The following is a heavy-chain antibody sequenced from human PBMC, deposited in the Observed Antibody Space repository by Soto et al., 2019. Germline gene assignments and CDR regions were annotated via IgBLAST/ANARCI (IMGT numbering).Heavy chain of an antibody. CDR2: INHSGST. CDR3: GRDGSSWSYYYYGMDV. Sequence: XETLSLPCDVYGWSLSGYYWSWIRQPPGKGLDWIGEINHSGSTNYNPSLESRVTISVDTSKNQFSLKLSCMTAADTAVHYCGRDGSSWSYYYYGMDVRRQGPTVTVS. CDR1: GWSLSGYY. D-gene: IGHD6-13*01. J-gene: IGHJ6*02. V-gene: IGHV4-34*01.